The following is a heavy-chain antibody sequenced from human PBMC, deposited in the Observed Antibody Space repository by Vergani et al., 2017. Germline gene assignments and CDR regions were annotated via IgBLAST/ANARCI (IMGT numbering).Heavy chain of an antibody. V-gene: IGHV3-23*04. D-gene: IGHD2/OR15-2a*01. J-gene: IGHJ6*02. Sequence: EVHLVESGGGLVQPGRSLRLSCSGSGFTLGDYAMTWVRQAPGKGLEWVSAISGSGGSTYYADSVKGRFTISRDNSKNTVNLQMNSLRTEDTAVYFCANSVIAGNVGVAYFGMDVWGRGTTVTVSS. CDR1: GFTLGDYA. CDR2: ISGSGGST. CDR3: ANSVIAGNVGVAYFGMDV.